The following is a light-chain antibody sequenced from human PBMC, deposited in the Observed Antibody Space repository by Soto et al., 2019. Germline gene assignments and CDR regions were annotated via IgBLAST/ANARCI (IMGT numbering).Light chain of an antibody. Sequence: QSVLAQPASVSGSPGQSITISCTGTGSDIGDYDYVSWFQQHPGKAPKLIIYEVSNRPSGVSNRFSGSKSGNTASLTVSGLQAEDEADYYCSSYTSSSTLDVVFGGGTKVTVL. V-gene: IGLV2-14*01. CDR2: EVS. J-gene: IGLJ2*01. CDR1: GSDIGDYDY. CDR3: SSYTSSSTLDVV.